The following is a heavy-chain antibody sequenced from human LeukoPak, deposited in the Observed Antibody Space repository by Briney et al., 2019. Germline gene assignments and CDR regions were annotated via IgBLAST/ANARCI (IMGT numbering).Heavy chain of an antibody. J-gene: IGHJ4*02. V-gene: IGHV3-23*01. D-gene: IGHD2-21*02. Sequence: GGSLRLSCAASGFTFSSYAMSWVRQAPGKGLEWVSAISGSGGSTYYADSVKGRFTISRDNAKNSVYLKMNSLRAEDTAVYYCARDLASRAGDCYSDGFDYWGQGALVTVSS. CDR1: GFTFSSYA. CDR3: ARDLASRAGDCYSDGFDY. CDR2: ISGSGGST.